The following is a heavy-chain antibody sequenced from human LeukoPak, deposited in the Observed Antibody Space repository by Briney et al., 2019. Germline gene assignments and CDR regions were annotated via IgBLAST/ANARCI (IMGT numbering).Heavy chain of an antibody. CDR3: ASLRANLYYFDY. D-gene: IGHD1-14*01. Sequence: PGGSLRLSCAASGFTFSSYAMSWVRQAPGKGLEWVSTVSDRGGSTYHADSVKGRFTISRDNSKNTLYLQMNSLRAEDMAIYYCASLRANLYYFDYWGQGTLVTVSS. CDR1: GFTFSSYA. V-gene: IGHV3-23*01. J-gene: IGHJ4*02. CDR2: VSDRGGST.